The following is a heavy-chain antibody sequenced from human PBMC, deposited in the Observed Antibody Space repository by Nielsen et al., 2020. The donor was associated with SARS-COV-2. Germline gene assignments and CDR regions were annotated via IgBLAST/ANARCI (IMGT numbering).Heavy chain of an antibody. CDR3: ARPPKRDYYYGLDV. Sequence: WVRQAPGQGLEWMGWMNTKSGDAGYAQKFQGRVTMTRNTSISTAYIDLSGLTSADTAIYYCARPPKRDYYYGLDVGGQGTTVTVSS. V-gene: IGHV1-8*01. J-gene: IGHJ6*02. CDR2: MNTKSGDA.